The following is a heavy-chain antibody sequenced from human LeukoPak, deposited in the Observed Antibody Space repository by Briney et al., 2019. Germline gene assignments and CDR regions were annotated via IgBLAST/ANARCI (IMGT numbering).Heavy chain of an antibody. CDR2: ISSSSSYI. V-gene: IGHV3-21*01. J-gene: IGHJ4*02. CDR3: ARGGHSSSWDLDY. CDR1: GFTFSSYS. Sequence: GGSLRLSCAASGFTFSSYSMNWVRQAPGKGLEWVSSISSSSSYIYYADSVKGRFTISRDNAKNSLYLQMNSLRAEDTAVYYCARGGHSSSWDLDYWGQGTLVTVSS. D-gene: IGHD6-13*01.